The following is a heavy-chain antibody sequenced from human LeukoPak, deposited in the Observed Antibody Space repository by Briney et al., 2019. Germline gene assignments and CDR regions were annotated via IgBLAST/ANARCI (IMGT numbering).Heavy chain of an antibody. J-gene: IGHJ4*02. D-gene: IGHD6-13*01. CDR1: GYTFSSYG. V-gene: IGHV7-4-1*02. CDR2: INTNTGNP. Sequence: GASVKVSCKASGYTFSSYGITWVRQAPGQGLEWMGWINTNTGNPTYAQGFTGRFVFSLDTSVSTAYLQISSLKAEDTAVYYCARGRGLSRIAAIGDSFDYWGQGTLVTVSS. CDR3: ARGRGLSRIAAIGDSFDY.